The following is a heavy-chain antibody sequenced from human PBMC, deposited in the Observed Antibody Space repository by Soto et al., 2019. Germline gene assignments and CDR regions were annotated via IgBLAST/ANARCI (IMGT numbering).Heavy chain of an antibody. CDR2: IYPGDSDT. D-gene: IGHD3-9*01. CDR3: ARTDYDILTGYPIWFDP. CDR1: GYSFTSYW. J-gene: IGHJ5*02. V-gene: IGHV5-51*01. Sequence: PGESLKISCKGSGYSFTSYWIGWVRQMPGKGLEWMGIIYPGDSDTRYSPSFQGQVTISADKSISTAYLQWSSLKASDTAMYYCARTDYDILTGYPIWFDPWGQGTLVTVSS.